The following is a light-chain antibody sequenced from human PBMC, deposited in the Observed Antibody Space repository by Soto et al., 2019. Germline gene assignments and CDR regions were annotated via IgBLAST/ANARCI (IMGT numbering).Light chain of an antibody. CDR3: QQYNYWPPVT. J-gene: IGKJ4*01. Sequence: EIVMTQSPVTLSLSPGERATLSCRASQTISYNLAWYQQKPGQAPRLLIYGASTRATGIPARFSGSGSGTEYTLTISSLQSEDFAVYYGQQYNYWPPVTFGGGTRVEIK. CDR1: QTISYN. V-gene: IGKV3-15*01. CDR2: GAS.